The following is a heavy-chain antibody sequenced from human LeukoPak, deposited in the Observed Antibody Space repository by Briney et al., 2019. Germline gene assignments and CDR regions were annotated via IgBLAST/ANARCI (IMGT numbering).Heavy chain of an antibody. CDR3: ARARVWTVNSSYYYGMDV. Sequence: PSETLSLTCAVYGGSFSGYYWSWIREPPEEGLEWIGEINHSGSTNYNPSLKSRVTISVDTSKNQFSLKLSSVTTADPAVYYCARARVWTVNSSYYYGMDVWGQGTTVTVPS. D-gene: IGHD4-17*01. CDR2: INHSGST. V-gene: IGHV4-34*01. J-gene: IGHJ6*02. CDR1: GGSFSGYY.